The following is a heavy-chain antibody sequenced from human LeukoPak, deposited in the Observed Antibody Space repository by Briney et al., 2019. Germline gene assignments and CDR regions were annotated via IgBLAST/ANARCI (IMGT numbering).Heavy chain of an antibody. J-gene: IGHJ4*02. V-gene: IGHV3-23*01. D-gene: IGHD2-15*01. Sequence: GGSLRLSCAASGFTFSSYAMSWVRQAPGKGLEWVSAISVSGNTYHADSVKGRFTISRDSYKNTLYLQMNRLRPEDAAVYYCAKAPVTTCRGALCYPFDYWGLGTLVTVSS. CDR1: GFTFSSYA. CDR3: AKAPVTTCRGALCYPFDY. CDR2: ISVSGNT.